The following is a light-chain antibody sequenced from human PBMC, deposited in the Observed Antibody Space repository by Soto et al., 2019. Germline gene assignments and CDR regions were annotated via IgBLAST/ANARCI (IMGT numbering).Light chain of an antibody. Sequence: QSALTQAASVSGSPGQSINISCTGTSSDGGGYNYVSWYQHHPGKAPKLMIYDVSNRPSGVSNRFSGSKSGNTASLTISGLQPEDEADYYCSSYITSTTRQIVLGTGTKLTVL. J-gene: IGLJ1*01. CDR2: DVS. V-gene: IGLV2-14*03. CDR3: SSYITSTTRQIV. CDR1: SSDGGGYNY.